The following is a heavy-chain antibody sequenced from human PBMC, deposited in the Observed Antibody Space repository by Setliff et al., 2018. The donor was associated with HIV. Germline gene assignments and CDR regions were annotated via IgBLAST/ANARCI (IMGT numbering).Heavy chain of an antibody. J-gene: IGHJ3*01. CDR2: ISQSGNT. Sequence: SETLSLTCAVSGYSISSASYWGWLRQPPGKGLEWIGSISQSGNTYYTPSPKSRVTISVDTSKNEFSLKVSSVTATDTAIYYCARRSREDAFDVWGQGTMVTVSS. V-gene: IGHV4-38-2*01. CDR3: ARRSREDAFDV. CDR1: GYSISSASY.